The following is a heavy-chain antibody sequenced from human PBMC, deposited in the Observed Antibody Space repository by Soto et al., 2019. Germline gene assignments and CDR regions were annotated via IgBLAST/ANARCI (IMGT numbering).Heavy chain of an antibody. CDR1: GFTFDDYA. Sequence: GGSLRLSCAASGFTFDDYAMHWVRQAPGKGLEWVSGISWNSGSIGYADSVKGRFTISRDNDKNSLYLQMNSLRAEDTALYYCAKESSGYFGYWGQGTLVTVSS. D-gene: IGHD3-22*01. V-gene: IGHV3-9*01. J-gene: IGHJ4*02. CDR3: AKESSGYFGY. CDR2: ISWNSGSI.